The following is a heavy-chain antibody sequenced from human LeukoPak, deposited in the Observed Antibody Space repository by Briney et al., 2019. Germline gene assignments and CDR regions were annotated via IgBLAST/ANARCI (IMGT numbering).Heavy chain of an antibody. CDR3: ARETANCGGDCIDY. CDR1: GFIFSTYE. CDR2: INGDGNSI. J-gene: IGHJ4*01. Sequence: PGGSLRLSCAVSGFIFSTYEMNWVRQAPGKGLEWISYINGDGNSIYYADSVKGRFITSRDNAKSSLFLQMNSLRVEDTAVHYCARETANCGGDCIDYWGQGTLVTVSS. V-gene: IGHV3-48*03. D-gene: IGHD2-21*02.